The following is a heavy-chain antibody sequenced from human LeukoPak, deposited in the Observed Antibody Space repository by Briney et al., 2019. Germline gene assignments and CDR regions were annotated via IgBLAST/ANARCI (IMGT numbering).Heavy chain of an antibody. CDR1: GFTFSSYA. CDR3: TTLEWEWELPHDY. J-gene: IGHJ4*02. D-gene: IGHD1-26*01. V-gene: IGHV3-30*04. CDR2: ISYDGSNK. Sequence: GGSLRLSCAASGFTFSSYAMHWVRQAPGKGLEWVAVISYDGSNKYYADSVKGRFTISRDNSKNTLYLQMNSLKTEDTAVYYCTTLEWEWELPHDYWGQGTLVTVSS.